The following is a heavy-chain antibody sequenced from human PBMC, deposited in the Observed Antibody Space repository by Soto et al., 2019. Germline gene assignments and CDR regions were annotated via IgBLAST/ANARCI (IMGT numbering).Heavy chain of an antibody. CDR3: ARDGGRRESGSDY. D-gene: IGHD3-3*01. CDR1: CYTFTIYG. CDR2: ISAYNGNT. Sequence: APVKVSCKTSCYTFTIYGISCVRQAPGQGLEWMGWISAYNGNTNYAQKLQGRVTMTTDTSTSTAYIELRSLRSDDTAVYYCARDGGRRESGSDYWGQGTLVTVSS. J-gene: IGHJ4*02. V-gene: IGHV1-18*01.